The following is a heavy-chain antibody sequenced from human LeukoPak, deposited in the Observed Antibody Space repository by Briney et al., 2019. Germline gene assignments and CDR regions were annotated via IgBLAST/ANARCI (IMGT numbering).Heavy chain of an antibody. CDR2: IYHSGST. CDR1: GYSISSGYY. Sequence: SETLSLTCAVSGYSISSGYYWGWIRQPPGKGLEWIGSIYHSGSTYYNPSLKSRVTMSVDTSKNQFSLKLSSVTAADTAVYYCARQSGGWRSFDCWGQGTLVTVSS. CDR3: ARQSGGWRSFDC. V-gene: IGHV4-38-2*01. D-gene: IGHD6-19*01. J-gene: IGHJ4*02.